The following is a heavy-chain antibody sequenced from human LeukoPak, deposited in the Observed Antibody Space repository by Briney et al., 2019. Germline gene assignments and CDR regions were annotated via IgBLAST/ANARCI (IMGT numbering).Heavy chain of an antibody. V-gene: IGHV3-15*01. CDR1: GFTFSNAW. Sequence: GGFLRLSCAASGFTFSNAWVSWVRQAPGKGLEWVGRIKRETDGGTTDYAAPVKGRFTISRDDSKSTLYLQMNSLKTDDTAVYYCTTKYYYDSSGYNNFDYWGQGTLVTVSS. CDR3: TTKYYYDSSGYNNFDY. CDR2: IKRETDGGTT. D-gene: IGHD3-22*01. J-gene: IGHJ4*02.